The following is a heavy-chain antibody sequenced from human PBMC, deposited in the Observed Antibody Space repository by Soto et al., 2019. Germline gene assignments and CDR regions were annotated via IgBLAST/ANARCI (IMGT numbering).Heavy chain of an antibody. J-gene: IGHJ4*02. CDR1: GYTFTSYG. Sequence: ASVNVSCKASGYTFTSYGISWVRQAPGQGLEWMGWISAYNGNTNYAQKLQGRVTMTTDTSTSTAYMELRSLRSDDTAVYYCARDSRSVYYYDSSGYDYFDYWGQGTLVTVSS. CDR2: ISAYNGNT. V-gene: IGHV1-18*01. CDR3: ARDSRSVYYYDSSGYDYFDY. D-gene: IGHD3-22*01.